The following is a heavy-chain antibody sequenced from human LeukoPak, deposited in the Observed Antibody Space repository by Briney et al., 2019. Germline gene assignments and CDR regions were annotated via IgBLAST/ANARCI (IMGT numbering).Heavy chain of an antibody. CDR2: ISSSNSYT. Sequence: GGSLRLSCAASGFTFSDYYMSWIRQAPGKGLEWVSYISSSNSYTNYADSVKGRFYADSVKGRFTISRDNAKNSLYLQMNSLRAEDTAVYYCARYLVRGAMIAYFDYWGQGTLVTVSS. D-gene: IGHD3-10*01. V-gene: IGHV3-11*03. CDR1: GFTFSDYY. CDR3: ARYLVRGAMIAYFDY. J-gene: IGHJ4*02.